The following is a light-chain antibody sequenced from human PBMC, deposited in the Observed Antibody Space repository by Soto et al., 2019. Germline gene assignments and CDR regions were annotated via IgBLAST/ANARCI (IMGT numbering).Light chain of an antibody. J-gene: IGKJ4*01. CDR2: GAS. Sequence: EVLMTQSPATVTVSPGEGVTLSCRASQTISNDLAWYQQKPGQAPRLLIYGASTRATGVPARFSGGGSGTEFTLTISSLQSEDFAFYYCQQNNKWPPVTFGGGTKVDI. V-gene: IGKV3-15*01. CDR3: QQNNKWPPVT. CDR1: QTISND.